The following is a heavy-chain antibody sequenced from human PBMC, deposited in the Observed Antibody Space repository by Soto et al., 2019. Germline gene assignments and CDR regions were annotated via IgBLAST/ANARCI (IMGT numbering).Heavy chain of an antibody. J-gene: IGHJ4*02. CDR2: MQPSTGRT. CDR3: ARGVSAGVDY. V-gene: IGHV1-8*01. D-gene: IGHD1-26*01. Sequence: AFVTVSFIASGSIFPSLDINLVRQNAGQGLEWMGWMQPSTGRTGYAQKFQGRVTMTRDTSINTAYMELTTLTSDDTAFYYCARGVSAGVDYWGQGTRVTVSS. CDR1: GSIFPSLD.